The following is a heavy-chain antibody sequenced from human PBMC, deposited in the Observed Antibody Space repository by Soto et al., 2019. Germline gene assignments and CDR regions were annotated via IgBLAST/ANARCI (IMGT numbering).Heavy chain of an antibody. Sequence: ASVKVSCKASGYTFTSYYMHWVRQAPGQGLEWMGIVNPSGGSTSYAQKFQGRVTMTRDTSTSTVYMGLRSLRFEDTAVYYCARVLSPWGSGSFDYWGQGTLVTVSS. CDR3: ARVLSPWGSGSFDY. J-gene: IGHJ4*02. CDR1: GYTFTSYY. CDR2: VNPSGGST. V-gene: IGHV1-46*01. D-gene: IGHD3-10*01.